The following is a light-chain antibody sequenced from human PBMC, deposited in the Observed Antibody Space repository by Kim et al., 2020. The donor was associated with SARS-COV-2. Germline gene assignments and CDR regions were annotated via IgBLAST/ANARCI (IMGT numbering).Light chain of an antibody. V-gene: IGKV3-20*01. Sequence: LSPGESAPLSRRASQSLTNRLVWYQPKPGQAPRLLIHDASTRATGIPDRFSGSGSGTEFTLTINRLEPEDFAMYYCLRYGGSPVTFGQGTRLEIK. CDR2: DAS. CDR3: LRYGGSPVT. J-gene: IGKJ5*01. CDR1: QSLTNR.